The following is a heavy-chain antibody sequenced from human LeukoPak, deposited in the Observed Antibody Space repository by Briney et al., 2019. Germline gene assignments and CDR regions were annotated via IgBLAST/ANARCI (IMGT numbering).Heavy chain of an antibody. J-gene: IGHJ6*03. CDR2: IIPIFGTA. CDR3: ARGGYDFWSGYHYYYYYMDV. CDR1: GGTFSSYA. Sequence: SVKVSCKASGGTFSSYAISWVRQAPGQGLEWMGGIIPIFGTANYAQKFQGRVTITADESTSTAYMELSSLRSEDTAVYYCARGGYDFWSGYHYYYYYMDVWGKGTTVTVSS. D-gene: IGHD3-3*01. V-gene: IGHV1-69*13.